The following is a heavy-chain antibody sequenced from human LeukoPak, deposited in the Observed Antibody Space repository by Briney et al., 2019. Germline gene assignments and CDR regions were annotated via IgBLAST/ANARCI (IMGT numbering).Heavy chain of an antibody. J-gene: IGHJ4*02. CDR3: ARGPYSSGYYRLDPYFDY. Sequence: GGSLRLSCAASGFTFSSYPMHWVRQAPGKGLEWVAIVSYDGNNKYYADSVKGRFTISRDNSKNTLYLQMNTLRAEDTAVYYCARGPYSSGYYRLDPYFDYWGQGTLVTVSS. CDR2: VSYDGNNK. CDR1: GFTFSSYP. D-gene: IGHD3-22*01. V-gene: IGHV3-30*04.